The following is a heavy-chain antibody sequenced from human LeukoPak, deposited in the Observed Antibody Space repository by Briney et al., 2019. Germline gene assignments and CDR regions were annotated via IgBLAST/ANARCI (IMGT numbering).Heavy chain of an antibody. CDR2: TYYRSKLYN. Sequence: PSQTLSLTCAISGDIVSSNSAAWDWIRQSPSRGLEWLGRTYYRSKLYNDYAVAVKSRITIKPDTSKNQFSLQLNSVTPEDTAVYYCARGSSDKSGGYWFDPWGQGTLVTVSS. CDR1: GDIVSSNSAA. D-gene: IGHD3-22*01. V-gene: IGHV6-1*01. J-gene: IGHJ5*02. CDR3: ARGSSDKSGGYWFDP.